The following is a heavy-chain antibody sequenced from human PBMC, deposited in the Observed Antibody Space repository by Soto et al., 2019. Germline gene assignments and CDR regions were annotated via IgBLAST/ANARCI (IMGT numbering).Heavy chain of an antibody. Sequence: KPSETLSLTCAVSGGSISSGGYSWSWIRQPPGKGLEWIGYIYHSGSTYYNPSLKSRVTISVDRSKNQFSLKLSSVTAADTAVYYCARAMTTVTTIDYWGQGTLVTVSS. CDR1: GGSISSGGYS. CDR2: IYHSGST. D-gene: IGHD4-17*01. V-gene: IGHV4-30-2*01. CDR3: ARAMTTVTTIDY. J-gene: IGHJ4*02.